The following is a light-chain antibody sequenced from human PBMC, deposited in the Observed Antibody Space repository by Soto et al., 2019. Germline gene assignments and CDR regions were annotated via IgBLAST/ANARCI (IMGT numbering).Light chain of an antibody. CDR3: KKYDTYWT. V-gene: IGKV1-5*03. CDR2: KTS. CDR1: QSISKW. J-gene: IGKJ1*01. Sequence: DIQMTQSPSTLSASVGDRVTITCRAIQSISKWLAWYQQKPGKAPKLLIYKTSSLEGGVPSRFSGSGSGTEFTLTINSLQTDELETYYCKKYDTYWTFGQGTKVEIK.